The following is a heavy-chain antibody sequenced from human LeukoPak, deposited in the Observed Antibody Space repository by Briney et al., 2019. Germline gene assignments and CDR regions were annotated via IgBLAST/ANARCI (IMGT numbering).Heavy chain of an antibody. Sequence: SVKVSCKASGGTFKNFALNWVRQAPGQGLEWMGAIIPLFGAANYAQKFQGRVTITADESMTTAYMDLTSLTSEDTAVYYCARQMTSGYDPRPDYREFVAFDHWGQGTLVTVSS. CDR3: ARQMTSGYDPRPDYREFVAFDH. D-gene: IGHD5-12*01. CDR2: IIPLFGAA. V-gene: IGHV1-69*13. J-gene: IGHJ4*02. CDR1: GGTFKNFA.